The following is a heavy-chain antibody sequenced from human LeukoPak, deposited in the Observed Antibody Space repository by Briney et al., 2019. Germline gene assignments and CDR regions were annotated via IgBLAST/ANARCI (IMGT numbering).Heavy chain of an antibody. CDR2: IRSKANNYAT. CDR1: GFTFSGSA. V-gene: IGHV3-73*01. J-gene: IGHJ4*02. D-gene: IGHD5-24*01. CDR3: TTGTDGPGY. Sequence: GGSLKLSCAASGFTFSGSAMHWVRQASGKGLGWVGRIRSKANNYATAYAASVKGRFTISRDDSKNTAYLQMNSLKTEDTAVYYCTTGTDGPGYWGQGTLVTVSS.